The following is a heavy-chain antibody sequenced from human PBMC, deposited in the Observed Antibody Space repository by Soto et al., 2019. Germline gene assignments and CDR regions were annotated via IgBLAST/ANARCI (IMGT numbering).Heavy chain of an antibody. CDR1: GYRLTELS. CDR2: FDPEDGET. CDR3: ATSFGVVIKGPYYFDY. D-gene: IGHD3-3*01. J-gene: IGHJ4*02. V-gene: IGHV1-24*01. Sequence: TSVKVSCEVSGYRLTELSMHWVRQAPGKGLEWMGGFDPEDGETIYAQKFQGRVTMTEDTSTDTAYMELSSLRSEDTAVYYCATSFGVVIKGPYYFDYWGQGTLVTVSS.